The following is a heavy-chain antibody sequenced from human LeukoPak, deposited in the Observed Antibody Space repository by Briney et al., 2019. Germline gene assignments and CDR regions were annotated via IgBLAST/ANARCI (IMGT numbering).Heavy chain of an antibody. D-gene: IGHD3-22*01. J-gene: IGHJ3*02. V-gene: IGHV6-1*01. CDR3: ARATYYYDSSGYYRAFDI. CDR1: GDSVSSNSAA. Sequence: SQTLSLTCAISGDSVSSNSAAWNWLRQSPSRGLEWLGRTYYRSKWYNDYAVSVKSRITINPDTSKNQFSLQLNSVTPEDTAVYYCARATYYYDSSGYYRAFDIWGQGTMVTVSS. CDR2: TYYRSKWYN.